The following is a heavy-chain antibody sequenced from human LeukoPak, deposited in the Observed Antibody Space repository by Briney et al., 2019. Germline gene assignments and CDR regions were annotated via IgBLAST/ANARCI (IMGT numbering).Heavy chain of an antibody. D-gene: IGHD3-10*01. CDR1: GYTFTNYG. CDR3: ARERGRLTMVRGGYDAFDI. CDR2: ISPYSGNT. J-gene: IGHJ3*02. Sequence: ASVKVSCKASGYTFTNYGVSWVRQAPGQGLEWMGWISPYSGNTNYAQRFQGRVTMTTDTSTSTAYMEVRRLRFDDTALYYCARERGRLTMVRGGYDAFDIWGQGTMVTVSS. V-gene: IGHV1-18*01.